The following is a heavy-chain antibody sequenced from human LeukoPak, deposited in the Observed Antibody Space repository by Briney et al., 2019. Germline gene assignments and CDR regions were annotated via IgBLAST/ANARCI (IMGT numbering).Heavy chain of an antibody. Sequence: SETLSLTCAVCGGSFSGYYWSWIRQPPGKGLEWIGEINHSGSTNYNPSLKSRVTISVDTSKNQFSLKLSSVTAADTAVYYCARVGYGSGSYFVRSLFDYWGQGTLVTVSS. CDR1: GGSFSGYY. J-gene: IGHJ4*02. V-gene: IGHV4-34*01. D-gene: IGHD3-10*01. CDR2: INHSGST. CDR3: ARVGYGSGSYFVRSLFDY.